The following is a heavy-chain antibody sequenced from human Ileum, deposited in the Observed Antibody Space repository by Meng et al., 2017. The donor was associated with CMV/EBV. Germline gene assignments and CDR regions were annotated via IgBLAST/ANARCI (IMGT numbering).Heavy chain of an antibody. J-gene: IGHJ4*02. CDR1: GSSSSSGAFY. Sequence: SGSSSSSGAFYWSWISQPPGKGLEWIGFIYYSRSTYYNPSLRSRVTMSVDTSKNQFSLNLTSVTAADTAVYYCARDRQGSGGYTDYWGQGTLVTVSS. D-gene: IGHD1-26*01. V-gene: IGHV4-30-4*01. CDR3: ARDRQGSGGYTDY. CDR2: IYYSRST.